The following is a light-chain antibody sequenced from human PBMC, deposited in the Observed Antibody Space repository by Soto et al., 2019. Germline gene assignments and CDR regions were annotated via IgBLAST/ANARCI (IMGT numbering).Light chain of an antibody. Sequence: DIQMTQSPSTLSASVGDRVIITCRASQSISSWLAWYQQKPGKAPKLLIYKVSNLESGVPSRFSGSGSETEFTITISSLQADDFATYYCQQYNSYSTFGQGTKVEIK. CDR3: QQYNSYST. V-gene: IGKV1-5*03. CDR2: KVS. CDR1: QSISSW. J-gene: IGKJ1*01.